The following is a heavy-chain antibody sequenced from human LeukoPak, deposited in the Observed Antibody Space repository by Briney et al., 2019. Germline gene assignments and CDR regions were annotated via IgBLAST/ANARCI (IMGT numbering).Heavy chain of an antibody. J-gene: IGHJ3*02. D-gene: IGHD3-22*01. Sequence: ASXKVSCKASGYTFTAYYMHWVRQAPGQGLEWMGRINPNSGGTNYAQKFQGRVTITRDTSISTAYIELCRLRSDDTAVYYCARGRRKPDYYYSSDRHDAFDIWGQGTMVTVSS. CDR2: INPNSGGT. CDR1: GYTFTAYY. CDR3: ARGRRKPDYYYSSDRHDAFDI. V-gene: IGHV1-2*06.